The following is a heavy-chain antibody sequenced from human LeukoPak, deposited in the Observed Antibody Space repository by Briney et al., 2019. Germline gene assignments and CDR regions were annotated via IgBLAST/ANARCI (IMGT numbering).Heavy chain of an antibody. CDR2: IYISGST. Sequence: SETLSLTCSVSGASINSHYWTWIRQPAGKGLEWIGRIYISGSTNYSPSLKSRVTMSVDTSKNQFSLNLISVTAADTAVYYCARALNPLTGTYYFDYWGQGALVTVSS. V-gene: IGHV4-4*07. J-gene: IGHJ4*02. CDR1: GASINSHY. D-gene: IGHD4/OR15-4a*01. CDR3: ARALNPLTGTYYFDY.